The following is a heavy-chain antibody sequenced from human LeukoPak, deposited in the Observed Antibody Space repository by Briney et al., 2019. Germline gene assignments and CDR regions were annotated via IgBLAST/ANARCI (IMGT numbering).Heavy chain of an antibody. V-gene: IGHV4-31*03. CDR1: GGSISSGGYY. CDR2: IYYSGST. Sequence: LSLTCTVSGGSISSGGYYWSWIRQHPGTGLEGIGYIYYSGSTYYNPSLKSRVTISVDTSKNQFSLKLSSVTAADTAVYYCARLAAAAPQGFDPWGQGTLVTVSS. J-gene: IGHJ5*02. CDR3: ARLAAAAPQGFDP. D-gene: IGHD6-13*01.